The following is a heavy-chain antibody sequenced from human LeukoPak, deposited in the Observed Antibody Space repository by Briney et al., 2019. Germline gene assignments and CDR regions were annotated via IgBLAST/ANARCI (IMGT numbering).Heavy chain of an antibody. J-gene: IGHJ4*02. CDR1: GFTFSSYG. V-gene: IGHV3-30*18. CDR2: ISYDGSNK. CDR3: AKDWTGYSYGATSDY. D-gene: IGHD5-18*01. Sequence: GRSLRLSCAASGFTFSSYGMHWVRQAPGKGLEWVAVISYDGSNKYYADSVKGRFTISRDNSKNTLYLQMNSLRAEDTAVYYCAKDWTGYSYGATSDYWAQGTLVTVSS.